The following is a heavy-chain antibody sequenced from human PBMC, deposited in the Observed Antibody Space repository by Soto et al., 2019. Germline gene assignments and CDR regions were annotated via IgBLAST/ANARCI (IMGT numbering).Heavy chain of an antibody. Sequence: SETLSLTCTVSGGSISSYYWSWIRQPPGKGLEWIGYIYYSGSTNYNPSLKSRVTISVDTSKNQFSLKLSSVTAADTAVYYCARSRCISTTCSDPNFDYWGQGTLVTVSS. CDR1: GGSISSYY. CDR3: ARSRCISTTCSDPNFDY. J-gene: IGHJ4*02. CDR2: IYYSGST. D-gene: IGHD2-2*01. V-gene: IGHV4-59*01.